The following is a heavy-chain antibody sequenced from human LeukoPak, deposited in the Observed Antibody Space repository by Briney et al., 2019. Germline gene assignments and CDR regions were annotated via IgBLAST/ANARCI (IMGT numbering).Heavy chain of an antibody. J-gene: IGHJ6*04. Sequence: PGGSLRLSCSASGFTFSSYAMHWVRQAPGKGLEYVSAISSSGGSTYYADSVKGRFTISRDNSKNTLYLQMNSLRAEDTAVYYCVRSWYYYYYGMDVWGKGTTVTVSS. CDR1: GFTFSSYA. V-gene: IGHV3-64D*06. CDR3: VRSWYYYYYGMDV. D-gene: IGHD6-13*01. CDR2: ISSSGGST.